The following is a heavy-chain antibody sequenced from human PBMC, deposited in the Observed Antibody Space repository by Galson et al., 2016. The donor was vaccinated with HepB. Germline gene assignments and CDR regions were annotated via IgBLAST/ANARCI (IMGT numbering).Heavy chain of an antibody. Sequence: SLRLSCAASGFTFTSYSMNWVRQAPGKGLEWVSSISSSSTYIYYADSVKGRFTISRDNAKNSLYLQMNSLRADDTAAYYCARGAEWLALWYFDYWGQGTQVTVSS. CDR1: GFTFTSYS. CDR2: ISSSSTYI. J-gene: IGHJ4*02. D-gene: IGHD6-19*01. V-gene: IGHV3-21*01. CDR3: ARGAEWLALWYFDY.